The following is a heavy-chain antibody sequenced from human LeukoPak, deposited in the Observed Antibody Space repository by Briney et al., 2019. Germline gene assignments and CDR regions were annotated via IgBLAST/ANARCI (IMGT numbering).Heavy chain of an antibody. D-gene: IGHD3-22*01. CDR1: GYTFTSYG. CDR3: ARAGSSGYSSDY. Sequence: ASVNLSCTASGYTFTSYGISWVRQAPGPGLGGMGWTSAYNGNTNYGQYLRGRVTMTTDTSTNTAYLELRSMTSDDTAVYYCARAGSSGYSSDYWGQGTLVTVSS. CDR2: TSAYNGNT. J-gene: IGHJ4*02. V-gene: IGHV1-18*01.